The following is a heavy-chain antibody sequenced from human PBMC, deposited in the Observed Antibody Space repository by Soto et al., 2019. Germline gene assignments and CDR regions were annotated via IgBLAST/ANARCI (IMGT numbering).Heavy chain of an antibody. J-gene: IGHJ4*02. V-gene: IGHV3-53*01. D-gene: IGHD1-26*01. CDR2: IYSGGST. CDR3: ARVGRVGRKGYYCDY. CDR1: GFTVSSNY. Sequence: HPGGSLRLSCAASGFTVSSNYMSWVRQAPGKGLEWVSVIYSGGSTYYADSVKGRFTISRDNSQNTLYLQMNSLRAEDTAVYYCARVGRVGRKGYYCDYWSERTLVSVSS.